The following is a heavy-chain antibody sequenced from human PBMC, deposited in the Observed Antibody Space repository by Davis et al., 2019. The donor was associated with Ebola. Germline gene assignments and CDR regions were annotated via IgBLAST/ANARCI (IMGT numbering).Heavy chain of an antibody. V-gene: IGHV3-21*01. Sequence: PGGSLRLSCAASGFTFSSYSMNWVRQAPGKGLEWVSSISSSSSYIYYADSVKGRFTISRDNAKNSLYLQMNILRAEDTAVYYCAKDMVQGPYTTRGYWGQGTLVTVSS. J-gene: IGHJ4*02. CDR2: ISSSSSYI. CDR1: GFTFSSYS. D-gene: IGHD3-10*01. CDR3: AKDMVQGPYTTRGY.